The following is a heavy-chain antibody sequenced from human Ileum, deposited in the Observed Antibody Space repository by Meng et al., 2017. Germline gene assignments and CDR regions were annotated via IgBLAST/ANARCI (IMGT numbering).Heavy chain of an antibody. Sequence: VEMVVTGGCWVRTWGALRLSCAASGVTFSNYWMSWVRQSPGKGLEWVANIKQDESEKYFMDSVKGRFTVSRDNAKNSLYLQMNSLRAEDTAVYYCAILGFQGIDPWGQGTLVTVSS. CDR2: IKQDESEK. D-gene: IGHD2/OR15-2a*01. V-gene: IGHV3-7*01. CDR3: AILGFQGIDP. CDR1: GVTFSNYW. J-gene: IGHJ5*02.